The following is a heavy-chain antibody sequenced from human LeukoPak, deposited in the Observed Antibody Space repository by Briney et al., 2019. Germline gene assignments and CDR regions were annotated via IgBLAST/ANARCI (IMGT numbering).Heavy chain of an antibody. D-gene: IGHD3-10*01. J-gene: IGHJ5*02. CDR2: ISGTSSYM. CDR1: GLNFRDYS. Sequence: GGSLRLSCVAYGLNFRDYSMNWVRQAPGKGLDWVSGISGTSSYMYYGDSVKGRFTVSRDNAKNSLYLQMESLRVEDTAVYYCARDLHYYGSGPWGQGTLVTVSS. CDR3: ARDLHYYGSGP. V-gene: IGHV3-21*01.